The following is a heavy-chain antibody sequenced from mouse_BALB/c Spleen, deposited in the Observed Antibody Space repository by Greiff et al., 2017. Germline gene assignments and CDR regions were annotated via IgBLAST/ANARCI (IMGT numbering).Heavy chain of an antibody. Sequence: VQVVESGAELMKPGASVKISCKATGYTFSSYWIEWVKQRPGHGLEWIGEILPGSGSTNYNEKFKGKATFTADTSSNTAYMQLSSLTSEDSAVYYGARWRKRDYDGEFDYWGQGTTLTVSS. CDR1: GYTFSSYW. J-gene: IGHJ2*01. V-gene: IGHV1-9*01. D-gene: IGHD2-4*01. CDR2: ILPGSGST. CDR3: ARWRKRDYDGEFDY.